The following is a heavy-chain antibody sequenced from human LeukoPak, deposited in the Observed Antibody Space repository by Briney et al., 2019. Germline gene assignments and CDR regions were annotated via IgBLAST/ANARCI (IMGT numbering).Heavy chain of an antibody. Sequence: GESLKISCKGSGYSFTSYWIGWVRQMPGKGLEWMGIIYPGDSDTRYSPSFQGQVTISADKSISTAYLQWSSLKASDTAMYYCARSVGYCSGGSCYTFDYWGQGTLVTVPS. CDR2: IYPGDSDT. J-gene: IGHJ4*02. D-gene: IGHD2-15*01. CDR1: GYSFTSYW. V-gene: IGHV5-51*01. CDR3: ARSVGYCSGGSCYTFDY.